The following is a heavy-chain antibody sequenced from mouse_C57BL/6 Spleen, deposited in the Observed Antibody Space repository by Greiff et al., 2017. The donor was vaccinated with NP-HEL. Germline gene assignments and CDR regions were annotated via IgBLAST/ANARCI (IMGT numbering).Heavy chain of an antibody. Sequence: VQLQQSGAELVKPGASVKMSCKASGYTFTSYWITWVKQRPGQGLEWIGDIYPGSGSTNYNEKFKSKATLTVDTSSSTAYMQLRSLTSEDSAVYYCARWGSIRYWYFDVWGTGTTVTVSS. CDR1: GYTFTSYW. D-gene: IGHD1-1*01. CDR3: ARWGSIRYWYFDV. J-gene: IGHJ1*03. CDR2: IYPGSGST. V-gene: IGHV1-55*01.